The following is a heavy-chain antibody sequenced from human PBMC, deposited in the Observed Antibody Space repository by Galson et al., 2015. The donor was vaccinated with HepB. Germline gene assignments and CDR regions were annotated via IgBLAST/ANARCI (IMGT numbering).Heavy chain of an antibody. D-gene: IGHD3-10*01. J-gene: IGHJ4*02. V-gene: IGHV1-69*02. CDR1: GGTFSSYS. CDR3: ARVGWAGSYPN. Sequence: SVKVSCKASGGTFSSYSISWVRQAPGQGLEWMGRIIPILGIANYAQKFQGRVTITADKSTSTAYMELSSLRPEDTAVYYCARVGWAGSYPNCGQGTLVTVSS. CDR2: IIPILGIA.